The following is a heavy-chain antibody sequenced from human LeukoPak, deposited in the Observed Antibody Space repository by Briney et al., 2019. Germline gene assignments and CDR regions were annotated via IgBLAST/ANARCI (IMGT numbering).Heavy chain of an antibody. Sequence: TLSLTCTVSGGSISSGGYYWSWIRQHPGKGLKWIGYIYYSGSTYYNPSLKSRVTISVDTSKNQFSLKLSSVTAADTAVYYCARDGLTTVTTWNAFDIWGQGTMVTVSS. J-gene: IGHJ3*02. CDR1: GGSISSGGYY. D-gene: IGHD4-17*01. CDR2: IYYSGST. V-gene: IGHV4-31*03. CDR3: ARDGLTTVTTWNAFDI.